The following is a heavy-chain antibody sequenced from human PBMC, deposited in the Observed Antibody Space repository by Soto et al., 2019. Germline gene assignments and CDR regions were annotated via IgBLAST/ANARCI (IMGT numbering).Heavy chain of an antibody. D-gene: IGHD6-6*01. Sequence: SETLSLTCAVSGGSTSSSNWWSWVRQPPWEWLEWIGEIYHSGSTNYNPSLKSRVTISVDKSKNQFSLKLSSVTAADTAVYYCARDRGSSGGYYYYGMDVWGQGXTVTVSS. CDR2: IYHSGST. J-gene: IGHJ6*02. CDR3: ARDRGSSGGYYYYGMDV. CDR1: GGSTSSSNW. V-gene: IGHV4-4*02.